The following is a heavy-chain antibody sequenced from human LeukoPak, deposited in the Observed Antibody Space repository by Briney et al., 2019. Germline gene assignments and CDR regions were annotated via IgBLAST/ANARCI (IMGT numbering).Heavy chain of an antibody. J-gene: IGHJ4*02. CDR2: ISGSGGST. D-gene: IGHD4-23*01. CDR3: VSNTVVNY. Sequence: GGSLRLPCAASGFTFSSYAMSWVRQAPGKGLEWVSAISGSGGSTYYADSVKGRFTISRDNSKNTLYLQMNSLGAEDTAVYYCVSNTVVNYWGQGTLVTVSS. CDR1: GFTFSSYA. V-gene: IGHV3-23*01.